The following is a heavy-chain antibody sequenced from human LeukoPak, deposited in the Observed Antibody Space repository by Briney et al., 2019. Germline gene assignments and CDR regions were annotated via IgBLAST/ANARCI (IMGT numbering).Heavy chain of an antibody. CDR1: GFTFSSYP. CDR2: ISGSGGST. V-gene: IGHV3-23*01. CDR3: AKGDYDYVWEKPGAFDI. D-gene: IGHD3-16*01. Sequence: GGSLRLSCAASGFTFSSYPMSWVRQAPGKGLEGVSAISGSGGSTYYVDSVKGRFTISRDNSKNTLYLQMNSLRGEDTAVYYCAKGDYDYVWEKPGAFDIWGQGTMVTVSS. J-gene: IGHJ3*02.